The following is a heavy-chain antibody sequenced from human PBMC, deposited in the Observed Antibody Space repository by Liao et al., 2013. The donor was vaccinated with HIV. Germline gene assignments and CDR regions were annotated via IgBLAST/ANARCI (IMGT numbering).Heavy chain of an antibody. CDR1: GDSIYGFY. CDR2: IYYSGST. V-gene: IGHV4-59*01. J-gene: IGHJ3*02. CDR3: AREGGIEHDAFDI. D-gene: IGHD1-14*01. Sequence: QVRLQESGPGLVKPSETLSLTCTISGDSIYGFYWSWIRQPPGKGLEWIGYIYYSGSTNYNPSLKSRVTISVDTSKNQFSLKLSSVTAADTAVYYCAREGGIEHDAFDIWGQGTKVTVSS.